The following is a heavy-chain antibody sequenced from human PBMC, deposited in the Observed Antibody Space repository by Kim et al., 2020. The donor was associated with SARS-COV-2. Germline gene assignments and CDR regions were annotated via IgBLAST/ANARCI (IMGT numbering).Heavy chain of an antibody. D-gene: IGHD3-3*01. CDR3: AKGVDFWSGYPIPY. CDR1: GFTFSSYG. J-gene: IGHJ4*02. V-gene: IGHV3-30*18. Sequence: GGSLRLSCAASGFTFSSYGMHWVRQAPGKGLEWVAVISYDGSNKYYADSVKGRFTISRDNSKNTLYLQMNSLRAEDTAVYYCAKGVDFWSGYPIPYWVQG. CDR2: ISYDGSNK.